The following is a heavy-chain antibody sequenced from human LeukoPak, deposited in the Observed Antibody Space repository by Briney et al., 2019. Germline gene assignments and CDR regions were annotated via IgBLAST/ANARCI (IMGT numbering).Heavy chain of an antibody. V-gene: IGHV3-74*01. CDR2: IKRDGSST. Sequence: VRSLRLSCAASGFTFSNYWRHWVRHAPRKGPVCVSRIKRDGSSTRFADSVQGRFTNSRDNGKNTVYLQMISLRAEDTAVYYCARGGDSSNWYPGYFDYWGQGALVTVSS. CDR1: GFTFSNYW. J-gene: IGHJ4*02. D-gene: IGHD6-13*01. CDR3: ARGGDSSNWYPGYFDY.